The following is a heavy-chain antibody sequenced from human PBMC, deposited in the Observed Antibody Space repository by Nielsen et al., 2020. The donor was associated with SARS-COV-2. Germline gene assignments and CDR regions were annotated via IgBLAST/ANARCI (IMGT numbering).Heavy chain of an antibody. CDR1: GYRFPTYW. CDR2: IYPGDSDT. V-gene: IGHV5-51*01. CDR3: ARHTRSSASFYYYYYMDV. J-gene: IGHJ6*03. Sequence: VASLTLSCKGSGYRFPTYWIGLLLHLPGNGLEWMGIIYPGDSDTRYSPSFQGQVTISADKSISTAYLQWSSLKASDTAKYYCARHTRSSASFYYYYYMDVWGKGTTVTVSS. D-gene: IGHD6-6*01.